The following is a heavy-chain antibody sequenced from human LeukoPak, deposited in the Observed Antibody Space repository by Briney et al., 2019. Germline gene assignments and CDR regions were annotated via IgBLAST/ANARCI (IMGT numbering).Heavy chain of an antibody. D-gene: IGHD4-23*01. J-gene: IGHJ4*02. CDR2: ISAYNGNT. V-gene: IGHV1-18*01. CDR3: AREWRSLTTVVTRGLDY. Sequence: GASVKVSCKASGYTFTSYGISWVRQAPGQGLEWMGWISAYNGNTNYAQKLQGRVTMTTDTSTSTAYMELRSLRSDDTAVYYCAREWRSLTTVVTRGLDYWGQGTLVTVSS. CDR1: GYTFTSYG.